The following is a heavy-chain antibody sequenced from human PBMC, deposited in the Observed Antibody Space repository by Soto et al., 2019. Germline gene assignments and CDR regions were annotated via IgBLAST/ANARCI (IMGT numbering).Heavy chain of an antibody. J-gene: IGHJ4*02. CDR1: GFTFDDYA. CDR3: AKDTSGWLTRQFDY. CDR2: ISWNSGSI. D-gene: IGHD6-19*01. V-gene: IGHV3-9*01. Sequence: GGSLRLSCAASGFTFDDYAMHWVRQAPGKGLEWVSGISWNSGSIGYADSVKGRFTISRDNAKNSLYLQMNSLRAEDTALYYCAKDTSGWLTRQFDYWGQGTLVTVSS.